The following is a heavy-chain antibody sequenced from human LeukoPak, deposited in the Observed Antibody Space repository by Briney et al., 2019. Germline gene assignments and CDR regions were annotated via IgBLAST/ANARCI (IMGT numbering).Heavy chain of an antibody. CDR3: AREVYGDYAFLYYYYYGMDV. V-gene: IGHV3-7*01. CDR2: IKQDGSEK. Sequence: PGGSLRLSCAASGFTFSSYWMSWVRQAPGKGLEWVANIKQDGSEKYYVDSVKGRFTISRDNAKNSLYLQMNSLRAEDTAVYYCAREVYGDYAFLYYYYYGMDVWGQGTTVTVSS. CDR1: GFTFSSYW. J-gene: IGHJ6*02. D-gene: IGHD4-17*01.